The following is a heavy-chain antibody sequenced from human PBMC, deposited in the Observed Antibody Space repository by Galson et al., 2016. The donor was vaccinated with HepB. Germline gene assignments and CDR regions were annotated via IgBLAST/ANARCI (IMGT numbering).Heavy chain of an antibody. CDR1: GDSVSSNSAA. J-gene: IGHJ6*02. V-gene: IGHV6-1*01. CDR2: TYYRSKWYN. Sequence: CAISGDSVSSNSAAWNWIRQSPSRGLEWLGRTYYRSKWYNDYAVSVKSRITITPDTSKNQFSLQLNSVTPEDTAVYYCASFVTSGYYGIDAWGQGTTVTVSS. CDR3: ASFVTSGYYGIDA. D-gene: IGHD2-2*01.